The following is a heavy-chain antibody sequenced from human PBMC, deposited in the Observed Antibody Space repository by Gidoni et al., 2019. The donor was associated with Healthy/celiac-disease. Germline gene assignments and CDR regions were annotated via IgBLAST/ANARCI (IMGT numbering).Heavy chain of an antibody. V-gene: IGHV3-21*01. Sequence: EVQLVESGGGLVKPGGSLRLSCAASGFTFSSYSMNWVRQAPGKGLEWVSSISSSSSYIYYADSVKGRFTISRDNAKNSLYLQMNSLRAEDTAVYYCARDGVAARGRAYYFDYWGQGTLVTVSS. CDR2: ISSSSSYI. CDR1: GFTFSSYS. J-gene: IGHJ4*02. D-gene: IGHD6-6*01. CDR3: ARDGVAARGRAYYFDY.